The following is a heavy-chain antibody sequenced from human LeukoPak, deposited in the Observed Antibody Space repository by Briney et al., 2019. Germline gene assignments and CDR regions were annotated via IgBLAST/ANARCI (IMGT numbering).Heavy chain of an antibody. CDR3: AKLSRSYDYVWGSYRYSHLEY. Sequence: GGSLRLSCAASGFTFSSYAMSWVRQAPGKGLEWVSAISGSGGSTYYADSVKGRFTISRDNSKNTLYLQMNSLRAEDTAVYYCAKLSRSYDYVWGSYRYSHLEYWGQGTLVTVSS. V-gene: IGHV3-23*01. CDR1: GFTFSSYA. J-gene: IGHJ4*02. D-gene: IGHD3-16*02. CDR2: ISGSGGST.